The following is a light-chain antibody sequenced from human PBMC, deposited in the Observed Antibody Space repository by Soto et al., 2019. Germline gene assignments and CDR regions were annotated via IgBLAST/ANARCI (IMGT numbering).Light chain of an antibody. Sequence: EIVLTQSPATLSLSPGERATLSCRASQSISISLAWYQQKPGQAPRLLIYDASNRATGIPARFSGSGSGTNFTLTISSLEPADFAVYYCQQRYSWPVTFGGGTKVDIK. J-gene: IGKJ4*01. CDR2: DAS. CDR1: QSISIS. CDR3: QQRYSWPVT. V-gene: IGKV3-11*01.